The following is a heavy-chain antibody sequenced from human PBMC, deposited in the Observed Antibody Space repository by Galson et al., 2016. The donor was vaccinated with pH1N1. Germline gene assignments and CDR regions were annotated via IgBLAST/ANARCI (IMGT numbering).Heavy chain of an antibody. CDR2: ISASGEST. D-gene: IGHD3-22*01. Sequence: SLRLSCVASGFTFSSFAMSWVRQAPGKGLEWVSAISASGESTFYADSVKGRFTISRDNAKNSVFLEMNSLGAWDTAVYYCARDYYYSSSNSDAVDLWWHGPRSRPRVLSVYGIDWHW. J-gene: IGHJ1*01. V-gene: IGHV3-23*01. CDR3: ARDYYYSSSNSDAVDLWWHGPRSRPRVLSVYGIDWH. CDR1: GFTFSSFA.